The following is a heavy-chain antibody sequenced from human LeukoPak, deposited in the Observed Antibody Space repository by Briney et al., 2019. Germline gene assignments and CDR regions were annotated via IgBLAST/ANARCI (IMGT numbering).Heavy chain of an antibody. V-gene: IGHV1-24*01. CDR3: ATAYYYGSGSYYNPLDY. J-gene: IGHJ4*02. CDR1: GYTLTELS. D-gene: IGHD3-10*01. CDR2: FDPEDGET. Sequence: ASVKASCKVSGYTLTELSMHWVRQAPGKGLEWMGGFDPEDGETIYAQKFQGRVTMTEDTSTDTAYMELSSLRSEDTAVYYCATAYYYGSGSYYNPLDYWGQGTLVTVSS.